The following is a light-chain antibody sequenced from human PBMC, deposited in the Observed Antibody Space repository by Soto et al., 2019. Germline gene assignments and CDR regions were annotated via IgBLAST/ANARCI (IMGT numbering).Light chain of an antibody. Sequence: IVVTQSPATLSLSPGGRATLSCRASQSVSSYFAWYQQKPGQTPRLLIYDASNRATGIPARFSGSGSGTDFTLTISSLEPEDFAVYYCQQRSNWPPITFGQGTRLEIK. CDR2: DAS. J-gene: IGKJ5*01. CDR1: QSVSSY. CDR3: QQRSNWPPIT. V-gene: IGKV3-11*01.